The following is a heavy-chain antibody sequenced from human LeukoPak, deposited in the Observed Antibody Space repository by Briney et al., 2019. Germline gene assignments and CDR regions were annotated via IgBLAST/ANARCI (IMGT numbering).Heavy chain of an antibody. Sequence: GGSLRLSCAASGFTFDDYAMHWVRQAPGKGLEWVSGISWNRGSIDYADSVKGRFTISRDNAKNSLYLEMNSLRAEDMALYYCAKDNDYYGFDYWGQGTLVTVSS. CDR3: AKDNDYYGFDY. V-gene: IGHV3-9*03. J-gene: IGHJ4*02. CDR2: ISWNRGSI. CDR1: GFTFDDYA. D-gene: IGHD3-10*01.